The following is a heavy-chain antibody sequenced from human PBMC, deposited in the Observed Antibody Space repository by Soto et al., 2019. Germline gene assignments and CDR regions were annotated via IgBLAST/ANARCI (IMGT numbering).Heavy chain of an antibody. J-gene: IGHJ4*02. Sequence: PGGSLRLSCAASGFTFSGSAMHWVRQASGKGLEWVGRIRTKGNNYATTYAASVKGRFTISRDDSKNTAYLQMNSLNSEDTAVYYCTTKRPGYSYGPHGFAEWGKGAVVTV. CDR3: TTKRPGYSYGPHGFAE. CDR1: GFTFSGSA. CDR2: IRTKGNNYAT. V-gene: IGHV3-73*01. D-gene: IGHD5-12*01.